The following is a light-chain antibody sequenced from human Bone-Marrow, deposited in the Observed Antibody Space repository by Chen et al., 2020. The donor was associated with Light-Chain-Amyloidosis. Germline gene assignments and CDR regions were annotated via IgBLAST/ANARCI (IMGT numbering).Light chain of an antibody. CDR2: AAS. CDR1: QGIYNY. Sequence: DIQMTQSPSSLSASVGDRVTITCRASQGIYNYLAWFQHKPGKAPKSLIYAASILQSGVPSKFSGSGSGTDFTLTISDLQPEDFATYYCLQYNYYPLTFGQGTKVEIK. CDR3: LQYNYYPLT. J-gene: IGKJ1*01. V-gene: IGKV1-16*02.